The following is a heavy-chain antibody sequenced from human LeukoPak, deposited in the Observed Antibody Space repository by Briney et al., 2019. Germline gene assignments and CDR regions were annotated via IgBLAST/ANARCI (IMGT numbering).Heavy chain of an antibody. Sequence: GGSLRLSCAASGFTFNSYSMNWVRQAPGKGLEWFSYISTVSTTTYYADSVKGRFTISRDNAENSLYLQMNSLRAEDTAVYYCARGDSSGYKYFHLWGQGTLVTVSS. CDR3: ARGDSSGYKYFHL. CDR2: ISTVSTTT. J-gene: IGHJ1*01. D-gene: IGHD3-22*01. V-gene: IGHV3-48*04. CDR1: GFTFNSYS.